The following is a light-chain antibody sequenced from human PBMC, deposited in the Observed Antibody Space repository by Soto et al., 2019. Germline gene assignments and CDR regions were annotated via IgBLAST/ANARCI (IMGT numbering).Light chain of an antibody. Sequence: QLVLTQSPSASASVRASVKLTCTMSSGHSSYAIAWHQQQPEKGPRYLMKLNSDGSHSKGDGIPDRFSGSSSGAERYLIISSLQSEDEADYYCQTWGTGIHVFGTGTKLTVL. CDR1: SGHSSYA. CDR2: LNSDGSH. V-gene: IGLV4-69*01. J-gene: IGLJ1*01. CDR3: QTWGTGIHV.